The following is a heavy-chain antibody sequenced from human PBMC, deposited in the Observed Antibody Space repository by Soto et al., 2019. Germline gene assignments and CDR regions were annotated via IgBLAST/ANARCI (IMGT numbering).Heavy chain of an antibody. CDR3: ARAGPPLGSGFDWEGYFDY. V-gene: IGHV4-31*03. Sequence: SETLSLTCTVSGGSISSGGYYWSWIRQHPGKGLEWIGYIYYSGSTYYNPSLKSRVIISLDTSKNQFSLKLTSVTAADTAVYYCARAGPPLGSGFDWEGYFDYWGQGTLVTVSS. J-gene: IGHJ4*02. CDR1: GGSISSGGYY. D-gene: IGHD5-12*01. CDR2: IYYSGST.